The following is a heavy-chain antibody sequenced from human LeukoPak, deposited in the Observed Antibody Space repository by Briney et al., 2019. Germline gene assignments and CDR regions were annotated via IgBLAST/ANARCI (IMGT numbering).Heavy chain of an antibody. CDR1: GGTFSSYA. J-gene: IGHJ4*02. Sequence: ASVKVSCKASGGTFSSYAISWVRQAPGQGLEWMGGIIPIFGTANYAQKFQGRVSMTGDTSISTAYMELSSLRSEDTAVYYCARSLRGWYKDYWGQGTLVTVSS. V-gene: IGHV1-69*06. CDR2: IIPIFGTA. CDR3: ARSLRGWYKDY. D-gene: IGHD6-19*01.